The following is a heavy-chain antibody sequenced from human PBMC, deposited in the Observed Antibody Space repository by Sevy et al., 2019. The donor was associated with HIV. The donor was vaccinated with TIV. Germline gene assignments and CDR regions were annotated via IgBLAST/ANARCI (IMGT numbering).Heavy chain of an antibody. J-gene: IGHJ4*02. Sequence: ASVKVSCKASGYTFTSYAMNWVRQAPGQGLEWMGWINTNTGNPTYAQGFTGRFVFSLDTSVSTAYLQISSLKAEDTAVYYCARDGANDYVWGSYRWGGFDYWGQRTLVTVSS. V-gene: IGHV7-4-1*02. D-gene: IGHD3-16*02. CDR3: ARDGANDYVWGSYRWGGFDY. CDR2: INTNTGNP. CDR1: GYTFTSYA.